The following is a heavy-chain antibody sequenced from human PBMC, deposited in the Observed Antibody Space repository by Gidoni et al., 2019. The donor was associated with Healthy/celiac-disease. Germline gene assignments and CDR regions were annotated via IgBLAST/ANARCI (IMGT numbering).Heavy chain of an antibody. CDR3: ARRLVDNNYYYYYCMDV. Sequence: QVQQQESGPGLVKPSETLSLTCTVSGGSISSYYWRWIRQPPGKGLEWIGYIYYSGSTNYNPSLKSRVTISVDTSKNQFSLKLSSVTAADTAVYYCARRLVDNNYYYYYCMDVWGKGTTVTVSS. D-gene: IGHD6-19*01. V-gene: IGHV4-59*08. CDR1: GGSISSYY. CDR2: IYYSGST. J-gene: IGHJ6*03.